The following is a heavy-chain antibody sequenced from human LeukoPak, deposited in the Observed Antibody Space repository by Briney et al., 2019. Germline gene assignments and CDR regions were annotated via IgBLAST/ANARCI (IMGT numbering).Heavy chain of an antibody. CDR1: GFTFSDYY. J-gene: IGHJ5*02. Sequence: TGGSLRLSCAASGFTFSDYYMSWIRQAPGKGLEWVSYISSSGSTIYYADSVKGRFTFSRDNAKNSLYLQMNSLRAEDTAVYYCARGHYYDSSGYYSSWGQGTLVTVSS. V-gene: IGHV3-11*01. CDR3: ARGHYYDSSGYYSS. D-gene: IGHD3-22*01. CDR2: ISSSGSTI.